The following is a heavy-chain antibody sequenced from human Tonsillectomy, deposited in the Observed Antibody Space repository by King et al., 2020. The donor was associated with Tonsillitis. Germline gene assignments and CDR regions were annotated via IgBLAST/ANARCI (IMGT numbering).Heavy chain of an antibody. D-gene: IGHD3-22*01. CDR1: GGSISSGSYY. Sequence: QLQESGPGLVKPSETLSLTCTVSGGSISSGSYYWGWIRQPPGNGLEWIGSISYSGRTNYNPSPKSRVTLSLDTSKNQFSLKLSSVTAADTAVYYCAKDHSSTSAFDYWGQGTLVTVSS. CDR3: AKDHSSTSAFDY. J-gene: IGHJ4*02. CDR2: ISYSGRT. V-gene: IGHV4-39*07.